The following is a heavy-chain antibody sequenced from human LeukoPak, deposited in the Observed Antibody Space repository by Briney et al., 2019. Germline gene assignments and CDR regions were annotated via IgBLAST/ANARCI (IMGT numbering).Heavy chain of an antibody. J-gene: IGHJ4*02. V-gene: IGHV3-74*01. Sequence: GGSLRLSCAASGFTFSSNWMHWVRQAPGKGLVWVSRVIGDGTVTIYADSVKGRFTVSRDNAKNTLYLQMNSLRAEDTAVYFCTRAVVVTASDSWGQGALVTVSS. D-gene: IGHD2-21*02. CDR3: TRAVVVTASDS. CDR2: VIGDGTVT. CDR1: GFTFSSNW.